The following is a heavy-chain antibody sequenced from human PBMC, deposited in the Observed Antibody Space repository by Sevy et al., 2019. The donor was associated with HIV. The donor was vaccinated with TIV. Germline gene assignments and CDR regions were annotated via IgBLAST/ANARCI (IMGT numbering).Heavy chain of an antibody. V-gene: IGHV3-23*01. Sequence: GGSLRLSCAASGFTFSSYAMSWVRQAPGKGLEWVSAISGSGGSTYYADSVKGRFTISRDNSKNTQYLQMNSLRAEDTDVYYCAKDKWPGGSYQFDYWGQGTLVTVSS. J-gene: IGHJ4*02. CDR1: GFTFSSYA. CDR3: AKDKWPGGSYQFDY. CDR2: ISGSGGST. D-gene: IGHD1-26*01.